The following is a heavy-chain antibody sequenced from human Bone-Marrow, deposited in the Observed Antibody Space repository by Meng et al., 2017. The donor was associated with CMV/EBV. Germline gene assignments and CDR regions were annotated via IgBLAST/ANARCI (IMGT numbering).Heavy chain of an antibody. CDR3: ATDYVPNY. J-gene: IGHJ4*02. CDR1: GFTFSSYS. Sequence: GESLKISCAASGFTFSSYSMNWVRQAPGKGLEWVSSISSSSSYIYYADSVKGRFTISRDNAKNSLYLQMNSLRVEDTALYYCATDYVPNYWGPGTLVTVSS. D-gene: IGHD3-16*01. V-gene: IGHV3-21*01. CDR2: ISSSSSYI.